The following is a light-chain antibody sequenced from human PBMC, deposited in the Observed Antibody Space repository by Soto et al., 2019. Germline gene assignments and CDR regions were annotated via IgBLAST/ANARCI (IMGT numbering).Light chain of an antibody. Sequence: QSALTQPPSASGSPGQSVTISCTGTSSDVGGSTHVSWYQQHPGKAPKLMIYEVSKRPSGVPDRFSGSKSGNTASLTVSGLQAEDEADYYCSSYAGSSNMIFGGGTQLTVL. CDR3: SSYAGSSNMI. CDR2: EVS. V-gene: IGLV2-8*01. CDR1: SSDVGGSTH. J-gene: IGLJ7*01.